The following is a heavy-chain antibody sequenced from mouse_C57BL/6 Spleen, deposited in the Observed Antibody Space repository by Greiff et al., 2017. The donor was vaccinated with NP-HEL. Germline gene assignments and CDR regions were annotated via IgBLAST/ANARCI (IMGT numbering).Heavy chain of an antibody. V-gene: IGHV1-81*01. CDR2: IYPRSGNT. Sequence: QVQLKQSGAELARPGASVKLSCKASGYTFTSYGISWVKQRTGQGLEWIGEIYPRSGNTYYNEKFKGKATLTADKSSSTAYMELRSLTSEDSAVYFCARRGFNWDGDYWGQGTTLTVSS. D-gene: IGHD4-1*01. CDR1: GYTFTSYG. CDR3: ARRGFNWDGDY. J-gene: IGHJ2*01.